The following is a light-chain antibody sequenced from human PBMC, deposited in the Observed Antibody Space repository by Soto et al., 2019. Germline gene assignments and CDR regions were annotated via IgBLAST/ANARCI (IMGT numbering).Light chain of an antibody. V-gene: IGKV3-15*01. CDR1: QSVSSN. CDR2: GAS. Sequence: EIVMTQSPAPLSLSPVEIATLTCSASQSVSSNLAWYQQKPGQAPRLLIYGASTRATGIPARFSGSGSGTEFTLTISSLQSEDFAVYYCQQYNNWPQITFGQGTRLEIK. J-gene: IGKJ5*01. CDR3: QQYNNWPQIT.